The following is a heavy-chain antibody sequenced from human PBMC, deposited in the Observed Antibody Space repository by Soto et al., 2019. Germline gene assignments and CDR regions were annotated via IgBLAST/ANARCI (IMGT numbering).Heavy chain of an antibody. Sequence: IXCEGSGYNFAGYWIAWVRQMPGKGLELMGIIYPSDSDTRYRPSFQGQVTISADKSISSAYLQWSSPRASDTAMYYCARGGVSTRTFDYWGQGTPVTVSS. J-gene: IGHJ4*02. CDR3: ARGGVSTRTFDY. V-gene: IGHV5-51*01. CDR2: IYPSDSDT. CDR1: GYNFAGYW. D-gene: IGHD3-3*01.